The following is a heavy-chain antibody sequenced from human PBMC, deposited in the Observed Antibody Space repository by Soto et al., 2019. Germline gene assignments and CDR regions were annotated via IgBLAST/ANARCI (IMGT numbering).Heavy chain of an antibody. J-gene: IGHJ6*02. D-gene: IGHD3-3*01. CDR1: GFTISNIW. CDR3: ARGILEWLTDPGYGMDV. V-gene: IGHV3-74*01. CDR2: IKRDGSTT. Sequence: PGGSLRLSCAVSGFTISNIWMHWVRQAPGKGLVSVSRIKRDGSTTDYADSVKGRFTISRDNAKNTLYLQMNSLRAEDTAVYYCARGILEWLTDPGYGMDVWGQGTTVTVSS.